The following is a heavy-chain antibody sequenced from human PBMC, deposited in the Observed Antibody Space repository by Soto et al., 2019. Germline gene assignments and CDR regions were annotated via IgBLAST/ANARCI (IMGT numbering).Heavy chain of an antibody. J-gene: IGHJ5*02. CDR3: AKDRARWELPNWFDP. Sequence: QVQLVESGGGVVQPGRSLRLSCAASGFTFSSYGMHWVRQAPGKGLEWVAVIWYDGSNKYYADSVKGRFTISRDNSKNMLYLQLNSLRAEDTAVYYCAKDRARWELPNWFDPWGQGTLVTVSS. V-gene: IGHV3-33*06. CDR1: GFTFSSYG. D-gene: IGHD1-26*01. CDR2: IWYDGSNK.